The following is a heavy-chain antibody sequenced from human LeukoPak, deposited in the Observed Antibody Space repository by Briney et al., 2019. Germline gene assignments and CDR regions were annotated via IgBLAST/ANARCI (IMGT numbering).Heavy chain of an antibody. V-gene: IGHV4-34*01. J-gene: IGHJ6*03. CDR3: ARGGCSSTSCYHYYYYCMDV. CDR2: INHSGST. CDR1: GGSFSGYY. Sequence: SETLSLTCAVYGGSFSGYYWSWIRQPPGKGLEWIGEINHSGSTNYNPSLKSRVTISVDTSKNQFSLKLSSVTAADTAVYYCARGGCSSTSCYHYYYYCMDVWGKGTTVTVSS. D-gene: IGHD2-2*01.